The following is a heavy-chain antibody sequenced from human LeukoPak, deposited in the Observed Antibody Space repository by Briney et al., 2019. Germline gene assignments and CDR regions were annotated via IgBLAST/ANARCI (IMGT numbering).Heavy chain of an antibody. D-gene: IGHD2-2*01. CDR1: GYTFTNYA. J-gene: IGHJ6*04. V-gene: IGHV1-3*04. CDR2: INTGNGNT. Sequence: ASVKVSCKASGYTFTNYAIHWVRQAPGQRLDWMGWINTGNGNTKYSQKFQGRVTITRDTSASTAYMELSSLRSEDTAVYYCARSTLYCSSTSCYVSYYYGMDVWGKGTTVTVSS. CDR3: ARSTLYCSSTSCYVSYYYGMDV.